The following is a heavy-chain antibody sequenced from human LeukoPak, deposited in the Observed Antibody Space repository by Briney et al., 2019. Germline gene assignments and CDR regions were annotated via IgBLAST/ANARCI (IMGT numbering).Heavy chain of an antibody. CDR3: ASWKVVVSNGGSAI. CDR1: GFSFSSDW. Sequence: GGSLRPSCAASGFSFSSDWMSWVRRAPGKGLVRGSSIKHDTGETHYVNAVKGRFTISTENAKNSLSLQMGSLRAEDTAVYYCASWKVVVSNGGSAIWGKGTMVTVSS. V-gene: IGHV3-7*01. J-gene: IGHJ3*02. CDR2: IKHDTGET. D-gene: IGHD3-22*01.